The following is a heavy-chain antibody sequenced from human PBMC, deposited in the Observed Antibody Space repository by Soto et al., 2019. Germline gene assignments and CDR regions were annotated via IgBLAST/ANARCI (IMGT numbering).Heavy chain of an antibody. Sequence: GGSLRLSCAASGFTFSSYWMHWVRQAPGKGLVWVSYISSSGSTIYYADSVKGRFTISRDNAKNSLYLQMNSLRAEDTAVYYCARARGSSTSRLLYYYYGMDVWGQGTTVTVSS. CDR3: ARARGSSTSRLLYYYYGMDV. CDR2: ISSSGSTI. CDR1: GFTFSSYW. J-gene: IGHJ6*02. V-gene: IGHV3-48*04. D-gene: IGHD2-2*01.